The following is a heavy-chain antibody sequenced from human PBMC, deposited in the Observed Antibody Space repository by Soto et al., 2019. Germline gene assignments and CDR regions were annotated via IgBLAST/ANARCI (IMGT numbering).Heavy chain of an antibody. Sequence: PGESLKISCKGSGYSFTSYWISWVHQMPGKGLEWMGRIDPSDSYTNYSPSFQGHVTISADKSISTAYLQWSSLKASDTAMYYCARRQLATLDWFDPWGQGTLVTVSS. CDR2: IDPSDSYT. J-gene: IGHJ5*02. CDR1: GYSFTSYW. V-gene: IGHV5-10-1*01. D-gene: IGHD6-6*01. CDR3: ARRQLATLDWFDP.